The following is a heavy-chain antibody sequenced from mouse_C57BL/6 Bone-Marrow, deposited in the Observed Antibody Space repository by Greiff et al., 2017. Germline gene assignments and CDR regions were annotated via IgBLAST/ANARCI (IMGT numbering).Heavy chain of an antibody. D-gene: IGHD2-4*01. J-gene: IGHJ3*01. V-gene: IGHV5-9-1*02. CDR1: GFTFSSYA. CDR2: ISSGGDYI. CDR3: TRAYYDYWFAY. Sequence: EVKLMESGEGLVKPGGSLKLSCAASGFTFSSYAMSWVRQTPEKRLEWVAYISSGGDYIYYADPVKGRFTISRDNARNTLYLQMSSLKSEDTAMYYCTRAYYDYWFAYWGQGTLVTVSA.